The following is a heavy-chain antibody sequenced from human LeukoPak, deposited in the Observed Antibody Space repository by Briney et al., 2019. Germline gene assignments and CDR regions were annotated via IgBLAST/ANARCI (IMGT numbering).Heavy chain of an antibody. CDR3: AREAPRYDYYYGMDV. D-gene: IGHD1-14*01. J-gene: IGHJ6*02. CDR2: IWYDGSNK. Sequence: QPGGSLRLSCAASGFTFSSYGMHWVRQAPGKGLEWVADIWYDGSNKYYADSVKGRFTISRDNSKNTLYLQMNSLRAEDTAVYYCAREAPRYDYYYGMDVWGQGTTVTVSS. V-gene: IGHV3-33*01. CDR1: GFTFSSYG.